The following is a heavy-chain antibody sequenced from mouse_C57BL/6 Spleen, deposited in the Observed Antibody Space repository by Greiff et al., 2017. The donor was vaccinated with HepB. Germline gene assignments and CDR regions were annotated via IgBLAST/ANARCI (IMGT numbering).Heavy chain of an antibody. V-gene: IGHV3-6*01. Sequence: VQLQQSGPGLVKPSQSLSLTCSVTGYSITSGYYWNWIRQFPGNKLEWMGYISYDGSNNYNPSLKNRISITRDTSKNQFFLKLNSVITEDTATYYRAREGDFAWFAYWGQGTLVTVSA. CDR3: AREGDFAWFAY. CDR2: ISYDGSN. J-gene: IGHJ3*01. CDR1: GYSITSGYY.